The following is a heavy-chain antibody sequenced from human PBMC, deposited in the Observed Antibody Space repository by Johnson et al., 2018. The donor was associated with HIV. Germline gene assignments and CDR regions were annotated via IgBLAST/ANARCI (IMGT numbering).Heavy chain of an antibody. CDR2: ISYDGSNK. D-gene: IGHD6-6*01. V-gene: IGHV3-30-3*01. CDR1: GFTFSNYA. J-gene: IGHJ3*02. CDR3: ARSSGARWAFDI. Sequence: QVKLVESGGGLIQPGRSLRLSCAASGFTFSNYAMHWVRQTPGKGLEWVAVISYDGSNKYYADSVKGRFTISRDNAKNSLYLQMNSLRAEDTAVYYCARSSGARWAFDIWGQGTMVTVSS.